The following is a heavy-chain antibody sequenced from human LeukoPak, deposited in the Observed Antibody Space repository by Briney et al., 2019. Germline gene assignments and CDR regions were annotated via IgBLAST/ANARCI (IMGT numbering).Heavy chain of an antibody. V-gene: IGHV3-73*01. CDR2: IRSKANSYAT. CDR1: GFTFSGSA. D-gene: IGHD2-2*01. J-gene: IGHJ4*02. CDR3: TSIYCSSTSCYCY. Sequence: PGGSLRLSCAASGFTFSGSAMHWVRQASGKGLGWVGRIRSKANSYATAYAASVKGRFTISRDDSKNTAYLQMNSLKTEDTAVYYCTSIYCSSTSCYCYWGQGTLVTVSS.